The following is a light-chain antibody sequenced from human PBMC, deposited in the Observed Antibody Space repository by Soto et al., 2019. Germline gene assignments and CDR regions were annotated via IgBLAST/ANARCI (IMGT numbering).Light chain of an antibody. CDR1: SRDVGGYNY. CDR2: EVS. J-gene: IGLJ3*02. V-gene: IGLV2-14*01. CDR3: SSCERSSPLV. Sequence: QSVLTQPASVSGSPGQSITITCKGTSRDVGGYNYVSWYQQHPGKAPKLIISEVSDRPAGVSNRFSGSKSGNTASLTISGLQPEYEADYYCSSCERSSPLVIGGGTTLTV.